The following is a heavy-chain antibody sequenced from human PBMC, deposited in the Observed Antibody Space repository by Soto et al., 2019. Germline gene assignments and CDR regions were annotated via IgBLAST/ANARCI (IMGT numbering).Heavy chain of an antibody. CDR1: GFTFSSYA. CDR3: AKDSRIAPHGTANYYYVMDG. Sequence: EVQLLESGGGLVQPGGSLRLSCAASGFTFSSYAMSWVRQAPGKGLEWLSAISASGGGTYYADSVKGRFTISRDNSKNTMYLQMNSLIAEDTAVYYCAKDSRIAPHGTANYYYVMDGWGQGTTVTVSS. J-gene: IGHJ6*02. CDR2: ISASGGGT. V-gene: IGHV3-23*01. D-gene: IGHD6-13*01.